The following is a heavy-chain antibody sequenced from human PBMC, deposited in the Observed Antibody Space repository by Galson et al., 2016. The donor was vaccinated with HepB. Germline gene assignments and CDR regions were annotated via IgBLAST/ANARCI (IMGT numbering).Heavy chain of an antibody. J-gene: IGHJ4*02. CDR3: SREMTGSYFD. Sequence: SLRLSCAASGFTFNAHWMNWVRQAPGKGLEWVANIRGDGIVSYYAESGGGRSTISRDNAKNSLYLQMNGLRVDGTAVYYCSREMTGSYFDWGQGTLITVSS. V-gene: IGHV3-7*01. D-gene: IGHD3-10*01. CDR2: IRGDGIVS. CDR1: GFTFNAHW.